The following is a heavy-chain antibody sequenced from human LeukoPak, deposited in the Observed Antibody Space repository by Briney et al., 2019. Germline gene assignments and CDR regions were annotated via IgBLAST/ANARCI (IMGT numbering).Heavy chain of an antibody. V-gene: IGHV3-30*02. D-gene: IGHD3-10*01. Sequence: GGSLRLSCAASGFTFSSYGMHWVRQAPGKGLEWVAFIRYDGSSKYYADSVKGRFTISRDNSKNTLYLQMNSLRAEDTAAYYCAKDRYYYGSGSHNWFDPWGQGTLVTVSS. CDR1: GFTFSSYG. J-gene: IGHJ5*02. CDR3: AKDRYYYGSGSHNWFDP. CDR2: IRYDGSSK.